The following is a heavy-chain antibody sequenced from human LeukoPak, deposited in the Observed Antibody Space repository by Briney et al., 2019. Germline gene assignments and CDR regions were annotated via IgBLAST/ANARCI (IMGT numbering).Heavy chain of an antibody. Sequence: SVKVSCKASGYTFTSYGISWVRQAPGQGLEWMGWISGYTGNTNYAQKLQGRVTMTTDTSTSTAYMELRSLRSDDTAVYYCAREGHCSSTVCYDPYNWFDPWGQGTLVTVSS. V-gene: IGHV1-18*01. CDR3: AREGHCSSTVCYDPYNWFDP. CDR1: GYTFTSYG. J-gene: IGHJ5*02. CDR2: ISGYTGNT. D-gene: IGHD2-2*01.